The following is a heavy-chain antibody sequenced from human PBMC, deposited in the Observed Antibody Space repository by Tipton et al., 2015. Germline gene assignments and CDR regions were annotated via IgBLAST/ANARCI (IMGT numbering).Heavy chain of an antibody. D-gene: IGHD6-6*01. CDR2: ISFSDTT. J-gene: IGHJ4*02. CDR3: ATGRSIAARPFDY. V-gene: IGHV4-61*01. Sequence: LRLSCTVSGGSVSSGSYYWSWIRQPPGKGLEWIGYISFSDTTHYNPSLKSRITISLNTSKNQFSLKMSSVTAADTAVYYCATGRSIAARPFDYWGQGTLVTVSS. CDR1: GGSVSSGSYY.